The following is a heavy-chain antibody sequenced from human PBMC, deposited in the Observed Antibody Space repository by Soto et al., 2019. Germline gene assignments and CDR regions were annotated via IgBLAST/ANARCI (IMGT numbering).Heavy chain of an antibody. Sequence: PGGSLRLSCAASGFTFSSYAMSWVRQAPGKGLEWVSAISGSGGSTYYADSVKGRFTISRDNSKNTLYLQMSSLRAEDTAVYYCAKGGTMVRGTQAGMDVWGQGTTVTV. V-gene: IGHV3-23*01. CDR3: AKGGTMVRGTQAGMDV. J-gene: IGHJ6*02. CDR1: GFTFSSYA. D-gene: IGHD3-10*01. CDR2: ISGSGGST.